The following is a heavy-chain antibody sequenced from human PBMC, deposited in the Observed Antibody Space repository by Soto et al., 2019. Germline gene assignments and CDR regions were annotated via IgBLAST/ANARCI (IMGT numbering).Heavy chain of an antibody. CDR2: IYWDDDK. J-gene: IGHJ4*02. CDR3: IRVLWFGELF. Sequence: QITLKESGPTLVKPTQTLTLTCTLSGFSLSTRGVGVGWIRQTPGKALEWLALIYWDDDKRYSPSLKSRLTITKDTSKDQVLLVMSNMDPVDTATYYCIRVLWFGELFWGQGTLVTVSS. CDR1: GFSLSTRGVG. V-gene: IGHV2-5*02. D-gene: IGHD3-10*01.